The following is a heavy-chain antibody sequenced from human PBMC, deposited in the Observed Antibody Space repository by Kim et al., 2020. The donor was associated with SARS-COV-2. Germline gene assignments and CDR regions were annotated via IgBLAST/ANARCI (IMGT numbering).Heavy chain of an antibody. CDR3: AKGRYSSGWYQIPFDY. D-gene: IGHD6-19*01. CDR2: ISGSGGST. J-gene: IGHJ4*02. V-gene: IGHV3-23*01. Sequence: GGSLRLSCAASGFTFSSYAMSWVRQAPGKGLEWVSAISGSGGSTYYADSVKGRFTISRDNSKNTLYLQMNSLRAEDTAVYYCAKGRYSSGWYQIPFDYWGQGTLVTVSS. CDR1: GFTFSSYA.